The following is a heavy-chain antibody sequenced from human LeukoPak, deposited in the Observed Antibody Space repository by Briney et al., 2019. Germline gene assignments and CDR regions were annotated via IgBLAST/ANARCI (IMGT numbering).Heavy chain of an antibody. V-gene: IGHV3-7*03. Sequence: GGSLRLSCAASGFTFSSYWMSWVRQAPGKGLEWVANIKQDGSEKYYVDSVKGRFTISRDNAKNSLYLQMNSLRAEDTAVYYCARAKTTAMYNFDYWGQGTLVTVSS. J-gene: IGHJ4*02. D-gene: IGHD1-1*01. CDR2: IKQDGSEK. CDR3: ARAKTTAMYNFDY. CDR1: GFTFSSYW.